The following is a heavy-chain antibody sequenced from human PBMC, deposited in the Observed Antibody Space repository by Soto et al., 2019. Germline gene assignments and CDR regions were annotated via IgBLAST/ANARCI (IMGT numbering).Heavy chain of an antibody. V-gene: IGHV2-5*02. CDR1: GFSLATSGVG. D-gene: IGHD2-2*02. Sequence: QITLEESGPTLVKPTQTLTLTCSFSGFSLATSGVGVGWIRQPPGQALEWLAIVYWDDDKKYSPSLASRLTVTWDTSKNQVVLTVANMDPADTGTYFCAHIPYCGFTSCYRMDFFDHWGRGILVTVSS. J-gene: IGHJ4*02. CDR3: AHIPYCGFTSCYRMDFFDH. CDR2: VYWDDDK.